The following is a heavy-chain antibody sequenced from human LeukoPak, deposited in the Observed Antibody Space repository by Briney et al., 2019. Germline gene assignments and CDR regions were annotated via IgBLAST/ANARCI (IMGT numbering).Heavy chain of an antibody. CDR3: SKKGQNEDYGKPD. J-gene: IGHJ4*02. V-gene: IGHV3-23*01. Sequence: GGSLRLSCAASGFTFISCWMSWVRQAPGKGLECVASISRNSGDYTLYAASVKGRFTISRDNSRRTLYLQMNSLRAEDTAVYYCSKKGQNEDYGKPDWGQGTLVTVSS. D-gene: IGHD4-17*01. CDR1: GFTFISCW. CDR2: ISRNSGDYT.